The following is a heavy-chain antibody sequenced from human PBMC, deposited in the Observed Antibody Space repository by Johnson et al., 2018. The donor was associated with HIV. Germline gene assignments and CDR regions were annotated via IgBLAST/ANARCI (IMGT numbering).Heavy chain of an antibody. Sequence: QVQLVESGGGVVRPGRSLRLSCAASGFTFSSYGMPWVRQAPGKGLECVAVLWYDGSNKNYADSVKGRFTISRDNSKNTLYLQMNSLRAEDTAVYYCATSTASDAFDIWGQGTMVTVSS. CDR2: LWYDGSNK. CDR1: GFTFSSYG. J-gene: IGHJ3*02. D-gene: IGHD1-1*01. CDR3: ATSTASDAFDI. V-gene: IGHV3-33*01.